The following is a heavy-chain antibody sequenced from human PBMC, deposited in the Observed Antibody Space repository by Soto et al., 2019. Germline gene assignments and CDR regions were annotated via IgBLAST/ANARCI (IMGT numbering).Heavy chain of an antibody. D-gene: IGHD3-16*01. CDR3: VLGGSPHDAFDI. CDR1: GFTFTSSA. CDR2: IVVGSGNT. Sequence: SVKVSCKASGFTFTSSAVQWVRQARGQRLEWIGWIVVGSGNTNYAQKFQERVTITRDMSTSTAYMELSSLRAEDTAVYYCVLGGSPHDAFDIWGQGTMVTVSS. J-gene: IGHJ3*02. V-gene: IGHV1-58*01.